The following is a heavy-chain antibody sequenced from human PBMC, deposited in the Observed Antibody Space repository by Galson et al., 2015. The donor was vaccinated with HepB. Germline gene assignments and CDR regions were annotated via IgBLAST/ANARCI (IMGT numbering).Heavy chain of an antibody. D-gene: IGHD3-10*01. J-gene: IGHJ2*01. V-gene: IGHV3-48*02. CDR2: ISSTGTTM. Sequence: SLRLSCAASGFTFSSYTMNWVRQAPGKGLESVSYISSTGTTMYYADSATGRFTISRDNAQNSLYLQMNSLRDEDKAVYYCARVYFGSGSSSAYWYFNLWGRGALVTVSS. CDR1: GFTFSSYT. CDR3: ARVYFGSGSSSAYWYFNL.